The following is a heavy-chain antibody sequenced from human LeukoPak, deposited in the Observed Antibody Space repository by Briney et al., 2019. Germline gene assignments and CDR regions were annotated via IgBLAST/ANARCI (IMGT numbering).Heavy chain of an antibody. D-gene: IGHD4-17*01. CDR1: GFTFSSYG. Sequence: GGSLRLSCAASGFTFSSYGMHWVRQAPGKGLEWVAVIWYDGSNKYYADSVKGRFTISRDNFKNTLYLQMNSLRAEDTAVYYCARAGPPNDYGDYNAYFDYWGQGTLVTVSS. V-gene: IGHV3-33*01. CDR2: IWYDGSNK. J-gene: IGHJ4*02. CDR3: ARAGPPNDYGDYNAYFDY.